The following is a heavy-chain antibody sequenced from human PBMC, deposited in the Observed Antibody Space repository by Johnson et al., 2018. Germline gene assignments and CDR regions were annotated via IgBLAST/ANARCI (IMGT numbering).Heavy chain of an antibody. CDR2: MNPNSGNT. CDR3: ARGVFITIFGVVISSGGVDAFDI. V-gene: IGHV1-8*01. D-gene: IGHD3-3*01. CDR1: GYTFTSYD. Sequence: QVQLVQSGAEVKKPGASVKVSCKASGYTFTSYDINWVRQATGQGLEWMGWMNPNSGNTGYAQKFQGRVTMTRNTSISTAYMELSSRGSEDTAVYYCARGVFITIFGVVISSGGVDAFDIWGQGTMVTVSS. J-gene: IGHJ3*02.